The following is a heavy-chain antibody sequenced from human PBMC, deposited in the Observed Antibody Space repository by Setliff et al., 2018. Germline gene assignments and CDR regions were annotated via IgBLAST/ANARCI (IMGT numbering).Heavy chain of an antibody. D-gene: IGHD3-3*01. CDR3: ARSGGGYDFWSGSQIEY. CDR1: GYTFTSYD. Sequence: GASVKVSCKASGYTFTSYDINWVRQATGQGLEWMGWMNPNSGNTGYAQKFQGRVTITRNTSISTAYMELSSLRSEDTAVYYCARSGGGYDFWSGSQIEYWGQGTLVTVSS. V-gene: IGHV1-8*03. CDR2: MNPNSGNT. J-gene: IGHJ4*02.